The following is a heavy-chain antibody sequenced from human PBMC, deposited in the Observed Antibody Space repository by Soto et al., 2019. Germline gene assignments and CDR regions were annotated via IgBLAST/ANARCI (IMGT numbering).Heavy chain of an antibody. CDR3: ATRGILRTEDY. J-gene: IGHJ4*02. D-gene: IGHD2-21*01. CDR1: GFMFHSYS. V-gene: IGHV3-21*01. Sequence: EVQLVESGGGLVKTGGSLRLSCEGSGFMFHSYSMYWIRRAPGKGLEWVSSISYNSKYIYYGDSVKGRFTISRDDAKKSVYLQMNSLKAEDTAVYYCATRGILRTEDYWGQGTLVTVSS. CDR2: ISYNSKYI.